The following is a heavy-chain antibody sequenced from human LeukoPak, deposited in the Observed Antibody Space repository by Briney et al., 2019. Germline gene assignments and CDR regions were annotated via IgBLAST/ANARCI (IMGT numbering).Heavy chain of an antibody. J-gene: IGHJ4*02. CDR1: GFTFSDYY. V-gene: IGHV3-11*04. CDR2: ISSSGDTI. CDR3: ARDRVDFWSGSLYYFDY. Sequence: GGSLRLACAASGFTFSDYYMSWIHQAPGKGLEWVSYISSSGDTIHYADSVKGRFTISRDNAKNSLYLQMNSLRAEDTAVYYCARDRVDFWSGSLYYFDYWGQGTLVTVSS. D-gene: IGHD3-3*01.